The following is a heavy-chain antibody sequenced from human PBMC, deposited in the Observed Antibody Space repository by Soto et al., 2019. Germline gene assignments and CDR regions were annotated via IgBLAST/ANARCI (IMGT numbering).Heavy chain of an antibody. J-gene: IGHJ4*02. Sequence: EVQLVESGGGLVKPGGSLRLYCAASGFTFSSYSMNWVRQAPGKGLEWVSSISSSSNYIYYADSVKGRFTISRDNAKNSLYLQMNSLRAEDTAVYYCARDRPQIAAHWGQGTLVTVSS. CDR3: ARDRPQIAAH. CDR1: GFTFSSYS. D-gene: IGHD6-13*01. V-gene: IGHV3-21*01. CDR2: ISSSSNYI.